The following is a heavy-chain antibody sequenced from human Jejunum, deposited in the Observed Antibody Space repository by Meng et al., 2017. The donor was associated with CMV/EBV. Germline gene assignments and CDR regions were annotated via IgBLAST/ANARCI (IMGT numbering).Heavy chain of an antibody. Sequence: SGFTLTSHGMSWVRQHPGKRPEWVAGISGSGPATYYADSVKGRFTISRDNSNNTLFLQMNGLRGDDTAVYYCARDMGYTVTAPFDYWGQGAVVTVSS. CDR3: ARDMGYTVTAPFDY. CDR1: GFTLTSHG. J-gene: IGHJ4*02. CDR2: ISGSGPAT. V-gene: IGHV3-23*01. D-gene: IGHD4-11*01.